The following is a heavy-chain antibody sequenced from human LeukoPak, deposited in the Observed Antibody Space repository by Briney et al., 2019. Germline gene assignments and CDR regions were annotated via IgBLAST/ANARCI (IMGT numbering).Heavy chain of an antibody. CDR1: GFTFGSFA. CDR3: GKDSRGSSVRVFDC. V-gene: IGHV3-23*01. J-gene: IGHJ4*02. D-gene: IGHD5/OR15-5a*01. Sequence: GGSLRLSCTASGFTFGSFAMTWVRRAPGKGLEWVSSIVGSGGYTYYADSVKGRFTISRDNSKSTLSLQMNSLRAEDTAVYYCGKDSRGSSVRVFDCWGQGILVTASS. CDR2: IVGSGGYT.